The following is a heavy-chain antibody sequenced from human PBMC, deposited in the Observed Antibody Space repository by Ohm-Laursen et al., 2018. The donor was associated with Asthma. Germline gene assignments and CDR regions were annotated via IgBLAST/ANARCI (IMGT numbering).Heavy chain of an antibody. CDR3: ARDRVDIVTTTMNFYYGMDV. D-gene: IGHD5-12*01. Sequence: SLRLSCSASGFTFSSYAMNWVRQAPGKGLEWVSGISWNSGSIGYADSVKGRFTISRDNSKNTLYLQMNSLRAEDTAVYYCARDRVDIVTTTMNFYYGMDVWGQGTTVTVSS. V-gene: IGHV3-23*01. CDR1: GFTFSSYA. J-gene: IGHJ6*02. CDR2: ISWNSGSI.